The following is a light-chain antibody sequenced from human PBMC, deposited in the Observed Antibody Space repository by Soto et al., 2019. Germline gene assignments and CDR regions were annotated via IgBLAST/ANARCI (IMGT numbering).Light chain of an antibody. CDR3: QQYHNLWT. CDR1: QSVGSD. V-gene: IGKV3-15*01. Sequence: EIVMTQSPATLSVSPGERATLSCRASQSVGSDLAWYQQKPGQAPRLLIYRASTRATGTPARFTGSGSGTEFTLTITSLQSEDFALYYCQQYHNLWTFGQGTKVDIK. J-gene: IGKJ1*01. CDR2: RAS.